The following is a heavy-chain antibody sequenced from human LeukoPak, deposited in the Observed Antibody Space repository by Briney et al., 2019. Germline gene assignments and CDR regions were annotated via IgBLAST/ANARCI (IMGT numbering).Heavy chain of an antibody. CDR1: GGSFSGYY. CDR3: ARRSTSSDY. Sequence: PSETLSLTCAVYGGSFSGYYWSWIRQPPGKGLEWIGEINHSGSTNYNPSLKSRVTISVDTSKNQFSLKLSSVTAADTAVYYCARRSTSSDYWGQGTLVTVS. J-gene: IGHJ4*02. CDR2: INHSGST. V-gene: IGHV4-34*01. D-gene: IGHD2-2*01.